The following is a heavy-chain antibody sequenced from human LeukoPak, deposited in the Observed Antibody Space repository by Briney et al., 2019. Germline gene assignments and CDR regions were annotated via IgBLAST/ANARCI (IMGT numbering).Heavy chain of an antibody. CDR3: ARDLGAPDNY. V-gene: IGHV3-74*01. Sequence: PGGSLRLSCASSGFTFSKYWMHWVRQAPGKGLVWVSRINADGTGTNYADSVKGRFTISRDNAKNTLYPQMNSLRAEDTAVYFCARDLGAPDNYWGQGTPVTVSS. J-gene: IGHJ4*02. CDR2: INADGTGT. CDR1: GFTFSKYW. D-gene: IGHD3-10*01.